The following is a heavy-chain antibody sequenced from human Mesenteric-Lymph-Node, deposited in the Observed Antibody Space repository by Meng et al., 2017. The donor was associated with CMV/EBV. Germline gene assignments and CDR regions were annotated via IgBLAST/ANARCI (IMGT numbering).Heavy chain of an antibody. J-gene: IGHJ3*02. CDR3: ARGLYCSSTSCYPDAFDI. D-gene: IGHD2-2*01. Sequence: GGSLRLSCAASGFTFSSYAMTWVRQAPGKGLEWVSSISSSSSYIYYADSVKGRFTISRDNAKNSLYLQMNSLRAEDTAVYYCARGLYCSSTSCYPDAFDIWGQGTMVTVSS. CDR1: GFTFSSYA. V-gene: IGHV3-21*01. CDR2: ISSSSSYI.